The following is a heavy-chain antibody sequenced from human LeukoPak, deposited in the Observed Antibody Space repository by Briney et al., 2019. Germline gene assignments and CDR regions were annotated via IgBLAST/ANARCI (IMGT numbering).Heavy chain of an antibody. CDR1: GFTLSAYS. V-gene: IGHV3-48*01. CDR2: FRSSGTTV. CDR3: ARAPQGSYAMDV. J-gene: IGHJ6*02. Sequence: GGSLRLSCVASGFTLSAYSMDWVRQAPGKGLEWISYFRSSGTTVNYADSVKGRITVSRDNAKNSLYLQMNSVRVEDTAVYYCARAPQGSYAMDVWGHGTTVTVS.